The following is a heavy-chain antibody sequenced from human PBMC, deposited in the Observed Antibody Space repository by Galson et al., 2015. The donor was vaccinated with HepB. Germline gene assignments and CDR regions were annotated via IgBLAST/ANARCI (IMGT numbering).Heavy chain of an antibody. D-gene: IGHD3-22*01. CDR3: ARVRGGYNLIDY. CDR2: VNPNDGGT. V-gene: IGHV1-46*01. J-gene: IGHJ4*02. CDR1: GYIFTRYY. Sequence: SVKVSCKASGYIFTRYYMHWVRQAPGQGLEWMGIVNPNDGGTTYADNFQGRFTMTRDTSTSTFYMELSSLRSEDTAVYYCARVRGGYNLIDYWGQGTLVTVSS.